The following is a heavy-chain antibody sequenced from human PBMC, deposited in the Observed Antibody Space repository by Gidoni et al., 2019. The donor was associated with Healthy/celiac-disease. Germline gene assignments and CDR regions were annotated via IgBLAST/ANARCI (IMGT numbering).Heavy chain of an antibody. Sequence: EVQLVQSGAEGKKPGESLKSSCKGAGYSLTSYWSGWVRQMPGKGLEGMGIIYPGDSDTRYSPSFQGQVTISADKSISTAYLQWSSLKASDTAMYYCATSLSFRRDFWSGYGYYMDVWGKGTTVTVSS. J-gene: IGHJ6*03. V-gene: IGHV5-51*01. CDR2: IYPGDSDT. CDR3: ATSLSFRRDFWSGYGYYMDV. D-gene: IGHD3-3*01. CDR1: GYSLTSYW.